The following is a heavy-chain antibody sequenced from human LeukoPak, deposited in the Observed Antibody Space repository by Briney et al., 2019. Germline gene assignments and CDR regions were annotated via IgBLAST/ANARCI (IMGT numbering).Heavy chain of an antibody. CDR3: ARFIEVAGIFDY. D-gene: IGHD6-19*01. Sequence: PSETLSLTCTVSGGSISSYYGSWIRQPPGKVLEWIGYIYYSGSTNYNPSLKSRVTISVDTSKNQFSLKLSSVTAADTAVYYCARFIEVAGIFDYWGQGTLVTVSS. CDR1: GGSISSYY. V-gene: IGHV4-59*08. J-gene: IGHJ4*02. CDR2: IYYSGST.